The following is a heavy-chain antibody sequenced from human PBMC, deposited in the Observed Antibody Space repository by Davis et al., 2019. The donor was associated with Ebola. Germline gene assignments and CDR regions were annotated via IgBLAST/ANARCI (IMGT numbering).Heavy chain of an antibody. J-gene: IGHJ4*02. D-gene: IGHD1-26*01. CDR3: ARDAGGDGSYLGGY. Sequence: ASVKVSCKVSGYGLTQFAVHWVRQAPGEGLEWMGGFDPDNGGKMYAQKFQGRVTMTEDTSTGTAYMEPSSLRSEDTAVYYCARDAGGDGSYLGGYWGQGTLVTVSS. V-gene: IGHV1-24*01. CDR2: FDPDNGGK. CDR1: GYGLTQFA.